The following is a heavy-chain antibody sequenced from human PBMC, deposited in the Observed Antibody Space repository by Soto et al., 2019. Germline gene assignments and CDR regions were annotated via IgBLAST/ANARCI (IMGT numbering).Heavy chain of an antibody. CDR3: ARDPYGDYDPSSDWYFDL. V-gene: IGHV1-18*01. Sequence: ASVNVSCKASGYTFTSYGSSWVRQPPGQGLEWTGWISAYNGKTNYAQKLQGRVTMTTDTATSTAYMELRSLRSDDTAVYSCARDPYGDYDPSSDWYFDLWGRGTLVTVSS. CDR2: ISAYNGKT. CDR1: GYTFTSYG. D-gene: IGHD4-17*01. J-gene: IGHJ2*01.